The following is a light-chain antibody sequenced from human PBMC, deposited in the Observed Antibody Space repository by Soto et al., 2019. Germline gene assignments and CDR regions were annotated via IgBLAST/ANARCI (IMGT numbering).Light chain of an antibody. CDR3: MQALHSPWT. V-gene: IGKV2-28*01. J-gene: IGKJ1*01. Sequence: DIVMTQSPLSLPVTPGEPASISCRSSQSLLHSNGYNYLDWYLQKPGQSPQLLIYLGSNRASGVPDRFSGSGSGTDFTLEISRLEPEDVGVYYCMQALHSPWTFGQGTTVDI. CDR2: LGS. CDR1: QSLLHSNGYNY.